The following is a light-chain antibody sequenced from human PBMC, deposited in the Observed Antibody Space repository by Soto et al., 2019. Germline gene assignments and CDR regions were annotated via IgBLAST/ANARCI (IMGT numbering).Light chain of an antibody. V-gene: IGKV3-20*01. CDR3: QPYGGSPFT. CDR1: QSVSVNS. J-gene: IGKJ3*01. Sequence: EIVLTQSPGTLSLSPGERATVSCRASQSVSVNSLAWYQQKGGQAPRLLIYAASTRATGVPDRFSGTGSGTDFALTISRLETDDSAVYYCQPYGGSPFTFGTGTKVDIK. CDR2: AAS.